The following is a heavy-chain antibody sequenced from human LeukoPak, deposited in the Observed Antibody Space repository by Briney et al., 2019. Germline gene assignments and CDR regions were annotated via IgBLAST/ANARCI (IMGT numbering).Heavy chain of an antibody. CDR2: ISGSGGST. CDR3: AKDFEWAAAIRAFDY. D-gene: IGHD2-2*02. Sequence: GGSLRLSCAASGFTFSSYAMSWVRQAPGKGLEWVSAISGSGGSTYYADSVKGRFTISRDNPKNTLYLQMNSLRAEDTAVYYCAKDFEWAAAIRAFDYWGQGTLVTVSS. CDR1: GFTFSSYA. V-gene: IGHV3-23*01. J-gene: IGHJ4*02.